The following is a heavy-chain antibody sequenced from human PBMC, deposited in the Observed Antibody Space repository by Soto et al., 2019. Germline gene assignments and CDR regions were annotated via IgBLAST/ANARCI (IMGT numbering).Heavy chain of an antibody. CDR3: ARGKSSWSNWFDP. CDR2: IYYRGNT. CDR1: GASISSGDYF. D-gene: IGHD2-15*01. Sequence: SETLSLTCTVSGASISSGDYFWSWVRQSPGKGLEFIGNIYYRGNTYCKPPLKSRVTISIDTSKNQFSLKLTSVTPADTAVYYCARGKSSWSNWFDPWGQGRLVTVSS. J-gene: IGHJ5*02. V-gene: IGHV4-30-4*01.